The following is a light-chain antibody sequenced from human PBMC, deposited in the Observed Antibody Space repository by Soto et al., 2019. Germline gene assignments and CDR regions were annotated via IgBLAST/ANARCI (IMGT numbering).Light chain of an antibody. J-gene: IGLJ1*01. CDR3: QSTLRTDTYSFV. Sequence: SYELRQPPPVSVSPGQTARITCSGDDLSKKSVYWYQQKTGQAPVLVIYKDNERPSGIPERFSGSSSGTTVTLTITGVQAEDEADYYCQSTLRTDTYSFVFGTGTKVTVL. V-gene: IGLV3-25*02. CDR2: KDN. CDR1: DLSKKS.